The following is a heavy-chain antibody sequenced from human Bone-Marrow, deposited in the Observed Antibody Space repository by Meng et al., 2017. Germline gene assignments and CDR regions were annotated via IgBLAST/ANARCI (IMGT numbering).Heavy chain of an antibody. D-gene: IGHD3-10*01. Sequence: SGPTLVKPTQTLTLTCTFSGFSLSTSGVGVGWIRQPPGKALEWLAHAFSNDEKSYSTSLKSRLTISKDTAKSQVVLTMTNMDPMDTATYYCARISGGSGSDYWGQGTLVTVSS. CDR3: ARISGGSGSDY. CDR1: GFSLSTSGVG. CDR2: AFSNDEK. J-gene: IGHJ4*02. V-gene: IGHV2-26*01.